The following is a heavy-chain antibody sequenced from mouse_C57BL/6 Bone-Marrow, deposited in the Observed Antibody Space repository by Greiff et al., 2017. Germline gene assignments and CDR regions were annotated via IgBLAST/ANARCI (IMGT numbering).Heavy chain of an antibody. Sequence: EVQLQQSGPELVKPGASVKISCKASGYTFTDYYMNWVKQSHGKSLEWIGDINPNNGGTSYNQQFKGTATLTVDKSSSTAYMELRSLTSEDSAVYYCARDYYGSSSDWGQGTTLTVSS. D-gene: IGHD1-1*01. V-gene: IGHV1-26*01. CDR3: ARDYYGSSSD. CDR1: GYTFTDYY. J-gene: IGHJ2*01. CDR2: INPNNGGT.